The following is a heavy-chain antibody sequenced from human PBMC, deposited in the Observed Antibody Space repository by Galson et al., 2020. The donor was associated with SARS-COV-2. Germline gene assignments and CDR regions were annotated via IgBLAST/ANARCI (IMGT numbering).Heavy chain of an antibody. CDR3: AKRPKLFESWPYGMDV. Sequence: QLGESLKISCAASGFTFSNYGMHWVSQAPGKGLEWVAVISYEGSNKYYADSVRGRFFISRDNSKNTLYLQMDSLRAEDTAVYYCAKRPKLFESWPYGMDVWCQGTTVTVSS. D-gene: IGHD3-10*02. CDR2: ISYEGSNK. V-gene: IGHV3-30*18. J-gene: IGHJ6*02. CDR1: GFTFSNYG.